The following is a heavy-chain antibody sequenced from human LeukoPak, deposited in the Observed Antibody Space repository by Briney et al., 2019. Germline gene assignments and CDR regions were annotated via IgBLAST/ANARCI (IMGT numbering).Heavy chain of an antibody. Sequence: PGGSLRLSCAASGFTVSSSYMSWVRQAPGKGLEWVSVFYSGGKTYYTDSVKGRFTISRDNSKNSLYLQMNSLGAEDTAVYYCAREGRGRYFDWLLPTSFDPWGQGTLVTVSS. CDR3: AREGRGRYFDWLLPTSFDP. J-gene: IGHJ5*02. CDR2: FYSGGKT. CDR1: GFTVSSSY. D-gene: IGHD3-9*01. V-gene: IGHV3-53*01.